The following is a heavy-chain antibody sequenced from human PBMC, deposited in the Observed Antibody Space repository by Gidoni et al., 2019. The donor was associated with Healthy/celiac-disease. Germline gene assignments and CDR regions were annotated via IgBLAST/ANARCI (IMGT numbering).Heavy chain of an antibody. CDR1: GGSISSGCYY. D-gene: IGHD3-10*01. Sequence: QVQLQESGPGLVKPSQTLSLTCTVSGGSISSGCYYWGWIRQPPGKGLEWSGYISYSGSTYYNQSIKSRVTISVDKSKNQFSLKLSSVTAADTAVYYCARVYRFGRFGQREYYFDYWGQGTLVTVSS. J-gene: IGHJ4*02. CDR2: ISYSGST. V-gene: IGHV4-31*03. CDR3: ARVYRFGRFGQREYYFDY.